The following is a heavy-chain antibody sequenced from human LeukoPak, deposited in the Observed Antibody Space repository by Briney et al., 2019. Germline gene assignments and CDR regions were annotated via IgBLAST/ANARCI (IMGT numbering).Heavy chain of an antibody. J-gene: IGHJ4*02. Sequence: SETLSLTCTVSGDSISSSGYYWGWIRQPPGKGLEWIGSIYYSGSTYYNPSLKSRVTISVDTSKNQFSLKLTSVTAADTAVYYCARRVTRSGMVFNYWGQGTLVTVSS. CDR2: IYYSGST. V-gene: IGHV4-39*01. CDR3: ARRVTRSGMVFNY. CDR1: GDSISSSGYY. D-gene: IGHD3-10*01.